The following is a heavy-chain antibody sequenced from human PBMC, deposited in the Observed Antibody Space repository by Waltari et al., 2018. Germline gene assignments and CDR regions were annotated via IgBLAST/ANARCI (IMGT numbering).Heavy chain of an antibody. D-gene: IGHD3-3*01. CDR2: IKQDGSEK. CDR1: GFTFSSYW. V-gene: IGHV3-7*03. Sequence: EVQLVESGGGLVQPGGSLRLSCAASGFTFSSYWMSWVRQAPGKGLEWVANIKQDGSEKYYVDSVKGRFTISRDNAKNSLYLQMNSLRAEDTAVYYCARATYYEFWSGYDPWGQGTLVTVSS. J-gene: IGHJ5*02. CDR3: ARATYYEFWSGYDP.